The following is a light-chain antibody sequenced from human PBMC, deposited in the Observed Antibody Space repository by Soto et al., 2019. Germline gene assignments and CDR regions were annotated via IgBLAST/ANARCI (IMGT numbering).Light chain of an antibody. CDR1: QSISRW. J-gene: IGKJ1*01. CDR3: QQYNGYSTWT. Sequence: DIQMTQSPSTLSASVGDRVTITCRASQSISRWLAWYQQKPGKAPKVLIWDASSLQRGVPSRFSDSGSGTEFPPTISSLQPDDFATYYCQQYNGYSTWTFGQGTKVDIK. CDR2: DAS. V-gene: IGKV1-5*01.